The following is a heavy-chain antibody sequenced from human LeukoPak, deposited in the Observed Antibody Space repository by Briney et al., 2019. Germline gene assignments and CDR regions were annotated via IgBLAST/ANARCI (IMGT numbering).Heavy chain of an antibody. Sequence: GGSLRLSCAASGFTFSSYGMHWVRQAPGKGLEWVAVISYDGSNKYYADSVKGRFTISRDNAKNSLYLQMNSLRAEDTAVYYCARALPDSSGYYYDLDYWGQGILVTVSS. V-gene: IGHV3-30*03. J-gene: IGHJ4*02. CDR2: ISYDGSNK. D-gene: IGHD3-22*01. CDR3: ARALPDSSGYYYDLDY. CDR1: GFTFSSYG.